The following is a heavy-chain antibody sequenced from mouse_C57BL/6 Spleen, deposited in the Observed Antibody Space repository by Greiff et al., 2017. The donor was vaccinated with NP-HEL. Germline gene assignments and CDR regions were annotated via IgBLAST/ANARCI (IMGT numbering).Heavy chain of an antibody. V-gene: IGHV1-53*01. D-gene: IGHD2-3*01. J-gene: IGHJ3*01. CDR2: INPSNGGT. Sequence: QVQLKESGTELVKPGASVKLSCKASGYTFTSYWMHWVKQRPGQGLEWIGNINPSNGGTNYNEKFKSKATLTVDKSSSTAYMQLSSLTSEDSAVYYCARSYDGYPWFAYWGQGTLVTVSA. CDR1: GYTFTSYW. CDR3: ARSYDGYPWFAY.